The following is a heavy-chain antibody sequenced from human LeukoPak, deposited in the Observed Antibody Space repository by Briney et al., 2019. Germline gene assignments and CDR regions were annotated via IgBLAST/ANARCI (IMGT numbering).Heavy chain of an antibody. CDR2: IYYSGST. CDR3: AGGYSYGWNYMDV. V-gene: IGHV4-59*01. Sequence: SETVSLTCTVSGGSISSYYWSWLRQPPGKGLEWIGYIYYSGSTNYNPSLKSRVTISVDTSKNQFSLKLSSVTAADTAVYYCAGGYSYGWNYMDVWGKGTTVTISS. J-gene: IGHJ6*03. CDR1: GGSISSYY. D-gene: IGHD5-18*01.